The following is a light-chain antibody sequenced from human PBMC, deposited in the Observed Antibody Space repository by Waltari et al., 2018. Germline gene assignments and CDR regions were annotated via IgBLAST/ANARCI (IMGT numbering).Light chain of an antibody. Sequence: EIVLTQSPATLSLSPGESATLSSRASQSINSYFACYQQKPGQAPRLPIYDASNRATGVPARFSGSGSGSDFTLTISSLDPEDFAVYYCQQRYNWPLTFGQGTRLEIK. CDR2: DAS. CDR3: QQRYNWPLT. J-gene: IGKJ5*01. V-gene: IGKV3-11*01. CDR1: QSINSY.